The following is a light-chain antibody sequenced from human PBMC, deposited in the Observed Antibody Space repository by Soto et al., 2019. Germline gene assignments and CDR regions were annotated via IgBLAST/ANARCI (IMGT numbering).Light chain of an antibody. V-gene: IGKV1-39*01. CDR3: QQSYSTPLT. Sequence: DIQMTQSPSSLSASVGDRVTITCRASQSISSYLNWYQQKPGKAPKLLIYAASSLQSGVPSRCSGSGSGTEFTLTISSLQPEDFATYDCQQSYSTPLTVGQGTKVDSK. CDR1: QSISSY. J-gene: IGKJ1*01. CDR2: AAS.